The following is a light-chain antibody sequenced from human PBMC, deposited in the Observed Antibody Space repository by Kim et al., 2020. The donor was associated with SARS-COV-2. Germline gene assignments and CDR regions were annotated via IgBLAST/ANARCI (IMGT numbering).Light chain of an antibody. CDR3: LLFIGGVPL. J-gene: IGLJ2*01. CDR2: NTE. V-gene: IGLV7-43*01. Sequence: PGETVPHTLASSAGAVTSAYYPNWFQQKPGQAPRSLSYNTENKHSWTPARFSGSLLGGRAALTLSGVQPEDEADYYCLLFIGGVPLFGGGTKVTVL. CDR1: AGAVTSAYY.